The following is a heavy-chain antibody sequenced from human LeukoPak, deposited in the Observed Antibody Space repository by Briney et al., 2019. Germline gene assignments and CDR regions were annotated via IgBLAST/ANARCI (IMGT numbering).Heavy chain of an antibody. CDR1: GLTFSSYS. V-gene: IGHV3-23*01. CDR3: AKDAAGPEY. CDR2: ISASGGDT. J-gene: IGHJ4*02. D-gene: IGHD6-13*01. Sequence: GGSLRLFCVVSGLTFSSYSMSWVRQAPGKGLDWVSGISASGGDTWYPDSVKGRFTISRDNSKNTLFLQMSSLRVEDTAMYYCAKDAAGPEYWGQGTLVTVSS.